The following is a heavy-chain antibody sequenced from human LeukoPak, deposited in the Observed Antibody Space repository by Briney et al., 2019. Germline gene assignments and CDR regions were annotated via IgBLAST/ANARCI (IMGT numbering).Heavy chain of an antibody. Sequence: PSETLSLTCSVSGASISAYHWSWIRQPAGKGLEWIGRFYSSGRTNYIPSLKSRLTMSVDTSKNQFSLKLNSVTAADTAVYYCARDYSYPDYWGQGTLVTVSS. CDR1: GASISAYH. CDR2: FYSSGRT. V-gene: IGHV4-4*07. J-gene: IGHJ4*02. D-gene: IGHD5-18*01. CDR3: ARDYSYPDY.